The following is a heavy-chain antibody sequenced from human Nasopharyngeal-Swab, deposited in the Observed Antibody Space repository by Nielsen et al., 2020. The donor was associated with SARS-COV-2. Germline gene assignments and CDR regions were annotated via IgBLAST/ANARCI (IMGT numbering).Heavy chain of an antibody. Sequence: GGSLRLSCAASGFTFSSYDMHWVRQATGKGLEWVSAIGTAGDTYYPGSVKGRFTISRENAKNSLYLQMNGLRAGDTAVYYCARGWRDGYSHYYYYGMDVWGQGTTVTVSS. J-gene: IGHJ6*02. CDR2: IGTAGDT. D-gene: IGHD5-24*01. CDR3: ARGWRDGYSHYYYYGMDV. V-gene: IGHV3-13*04. CDR1: GFTFSSYD.